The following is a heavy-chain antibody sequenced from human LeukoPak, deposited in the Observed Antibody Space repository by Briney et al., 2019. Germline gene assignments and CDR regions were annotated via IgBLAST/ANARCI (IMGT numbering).Heavy chain of an antibody. Sequence: SQTLSLTCTVSGGSISSGGYYWSWIRQHPGKGLEWIGYIYYSGSTYYNPSLKSRVTISVDTSKNQFSLKLSSVTAADTAVYYWARAPFDYSNYPNWFDPWGQGTLVTVSS. CDR3: ARAPFDYSNYPNWFDP. V-gene: IGHV4-31*03. J-gene: IGHJ5*02. CDR2: IYYSGST. D-gene: IGHD4-11*01. CDR1: GGSISSGGYY.